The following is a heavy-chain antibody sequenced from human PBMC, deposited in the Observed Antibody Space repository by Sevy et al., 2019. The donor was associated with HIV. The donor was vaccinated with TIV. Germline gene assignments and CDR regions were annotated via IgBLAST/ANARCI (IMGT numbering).Heavy chain of an antibody. Sequence: GGSLRLSCSASGFSFSAFTMNWVRQAPGKGLEWVASINGNSRYIYYAESVRGRFTISRDNAQNSEYLQMNSLRAEDTAVYFCARVGATTGALTHWGQGTLVTVSS. CDR3: ARVGATTGALTH. V-gene: IGHV3-21*01. CDR1: GFSFSAFT. CDR2: INGNSRYI. D-gene: IGHD1-26*01. J-gene: IGHJ4*02.